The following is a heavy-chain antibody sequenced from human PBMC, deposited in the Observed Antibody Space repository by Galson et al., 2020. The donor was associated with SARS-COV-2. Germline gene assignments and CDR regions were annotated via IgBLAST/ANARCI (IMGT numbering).Heavy chain of an antibody. CDR1: GGSFSGYF. Sequence: SQTLSLTCAVYGGSFSGYFWSWIRHLPGKGLEWIAYIYYSGTTFYNPSLQGRVTISRDTSKNRFSLKLSSVTPADTAVYFCAREVDVPIFSDAFDIWGQGTMVTVS. J-gene: IGHJ3*02. V-gene: IGHV4-31*11. CDR3: AREVDVPIFSDAFDI. D-gene: IGHD2-15*01. CDR2: IYYSGTT.